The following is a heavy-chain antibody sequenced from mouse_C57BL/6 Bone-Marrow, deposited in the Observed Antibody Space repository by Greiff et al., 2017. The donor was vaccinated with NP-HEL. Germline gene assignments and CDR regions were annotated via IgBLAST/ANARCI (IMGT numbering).Heavy chain of an antibody. Sequence: VQLKESGAELVRPGASVKLSCTASGFNIKDDYMHWVKQRPEQGLEWIGWIDPENGDTEYASKFQGKATITADTSSNTAYLQLSSLTSEDTAVYYCTTRLDWDVDYWGQGTTLTVSS. J-gene: IGHJ2*01. CDR1: GFNIKDDY. CDR3: TTRLDWDVDY. D-gene: IGHD4-1*01. CDR2: IDPENGDT. V-gene: IGHV14-4*01.